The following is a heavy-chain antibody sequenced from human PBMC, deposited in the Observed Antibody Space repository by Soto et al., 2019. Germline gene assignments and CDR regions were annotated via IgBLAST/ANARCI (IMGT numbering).Heavy chain of an antibody. Sequence: QVQLQESGPGLVKPSQTLSLTCTVSGGSISSGGYYWSWFRQHPGKGLEWIGYIYYSVSTYNNPSVKRRVTISVDTSKNQFSLKLSSVTAADTAVYYCARGVYNWNQFDYWGQVTLVTVSS. CDR2: IYYSVST. D-gene: IGHD1-20*01. CDR1: GGSISSGGYY. V-gene: IGHV4-31*03. J-gene: IGHJ4*02. CDR3: ARGVYNWNQFDY.